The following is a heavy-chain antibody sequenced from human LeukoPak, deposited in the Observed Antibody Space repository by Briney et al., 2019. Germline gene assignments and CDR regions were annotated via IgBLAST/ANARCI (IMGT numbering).Heavy chain of an antibody. CDR2: ISPSADRT. J-gene: IGHJ4*02. CDR1: GFMFTTNA. V-gene: IGHV3-23*01. Sequence: GGSLRLSCTASGFMFTTNAMSWVRQAPGKGLEWVSFISPSADRTSNADSVEGRFTISRDNPRNTLYLQMNSLRDEDTAVYYCAIMHGYYDGSGYWVQWGQGTLVTVSS. CDR3: AIMHGYYDGSGYWVQ. D-gene: IGHD3-22*01.